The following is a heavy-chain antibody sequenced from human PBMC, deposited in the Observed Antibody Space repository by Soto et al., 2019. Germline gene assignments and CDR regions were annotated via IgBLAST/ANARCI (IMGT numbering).Heavy chain of an antibody. CDR2: ISSGGGRT. J-gene: IGHJ4*02. CDR1: GFTFTSYA. V-gene: IGHV3-23*01. D-gene: IGHD2-2*01. Sequence: EVQLLESGGGLVQPGGSLRLSCAASGFTFTSYAMSWVRQAPGKGLEWVSSISSGGGRTYHADSVKGRFTISRDNSKNTLYLQMNSLRVEDTAVYYCAKRMGFSSSAGDYWGQGTLVTVSS. CDR3: AKRMGFSSSAGDY.